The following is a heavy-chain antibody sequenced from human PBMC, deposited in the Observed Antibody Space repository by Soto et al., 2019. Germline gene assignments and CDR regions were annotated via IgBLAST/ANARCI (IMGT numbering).Heavy chain of an antibody. J-gene: IGHJ4*02. V-gene: IGHV4-39*01. CDR3: ARHGGKLGITGTMGNFDY. CDR2: VFYTGFT. CDR1: GGSISGSCYY. D-gene: IGHD1-20*01. Sequence: SETLSLTCAASGGSISGSCYYWGWLRQSPGKGPEWIGSVFYTGFTSYNPSLQSRVTISVDTSNNQFSLKLTSVTAADTSVYYCARHGGKLGITGTMGNFDYWGQGSLVTVSS.